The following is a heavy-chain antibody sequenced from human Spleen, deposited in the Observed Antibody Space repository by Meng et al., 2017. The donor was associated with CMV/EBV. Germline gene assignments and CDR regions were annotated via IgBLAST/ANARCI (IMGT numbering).Heavy chain of an antibody. CDR1: GLALSTGGAS. Sequence: GLALSTGGASVGWIRQPPGKALEWLALIYWTDDNRYSPSLKTRLTIIKDTSKNQVVLTMTNMDSVDTATYYCVHGPYDSSGPQYFDYWGQGTLVTVSS. CDR2: IYWTDDN. V-gene: IGHV2-5*01. CDR3: VHGPYDSSGPQYFDY. D-gene: IGHD3-22*01. J-gene: IGHJ4*02.